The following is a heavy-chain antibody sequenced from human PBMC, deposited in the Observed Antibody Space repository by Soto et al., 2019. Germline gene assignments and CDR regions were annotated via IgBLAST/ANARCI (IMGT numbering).Heavy chain of an antibody. J-gene: IGHJ4*02. CDR2: IKSKFDGETI. V-gene: IGHV3-15*01. CDR1: GINFSRAW. D-gene: IGHD6-13*01. Sequence: GGSLRLSCAASGINFSRAWMSWVRQAPGKGLEWVGRIKSKFDGETIDYAAPVKGRFTISRDDSKNIVYLQMNSLNTEDTAVYYCARSQHSSSLPVFDYWGQGTLVTSPQ. CDR3: ARSQHSSSLPVFDY.